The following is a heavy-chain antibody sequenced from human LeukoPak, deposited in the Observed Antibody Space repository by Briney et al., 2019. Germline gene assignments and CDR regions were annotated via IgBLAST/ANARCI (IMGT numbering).Heavy chain of an antibody. J-gene: IGHJ5*02. V-gene: IGHV4-59*08. CDR3: ARLKDGVFGP. D-gene: IGHD2-8*01. Sequence: NPSETLSLTCTVSGXSISSYYWSWIRQPPGKGLEWIGFIYYSGSTNYNPSLKSRVTISVDTSKNQFSLNLSSVTAADTAIYYCARLKDGVFGPWGQGTLVTVSS. CDR2: IYYSGST. CDR1: GXSISSYY.